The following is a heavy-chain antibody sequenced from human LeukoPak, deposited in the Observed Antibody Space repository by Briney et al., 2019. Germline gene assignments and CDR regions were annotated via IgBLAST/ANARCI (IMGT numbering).Heavy chain of an antibody. CDR1: GFTFTSSA. J-gene: IGHJ4*02. CDR3: AVNWDPSFGGVIAPLSL. V-gene: IGHV1-58*02. CDR2: IVVGSGNT. Sequence: SVKVSCKASGFTFTSSAMQWVRQARGQRLEWIGWIVVGSGNTNYAQKFQERFTITRDMSTSTAYMELSSLRSEDTAVYYCAVNWDPSFGGVIAPLSLWGQGTLVTVSS. D-gene: IGHD3-16*02.